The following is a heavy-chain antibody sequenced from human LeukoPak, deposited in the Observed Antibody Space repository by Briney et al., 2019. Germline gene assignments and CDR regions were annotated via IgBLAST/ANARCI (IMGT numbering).Heavy chain of an antibody. CDR2: IYYSGST. J-gene: IGHJ4*02. D-gene: IGHD5-18*01. CDR3: ARGSGYSYWFYDY. Sequence: PSETLSLTCTVSGGSISSYYWSWIRQPPGKGLEWIGYIYYSGSTNYNPSLKSRLTISVDTSKNQFSLKLSSVTAADTAVYYCARGSGYSYWFYDYWGQGTLVTVSS. V-gene: IGHV4-59*08. CDR1: GGSISSYY.